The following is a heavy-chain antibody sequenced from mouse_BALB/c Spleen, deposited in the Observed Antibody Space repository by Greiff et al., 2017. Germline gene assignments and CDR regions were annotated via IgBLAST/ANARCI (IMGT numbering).Heavy chain of an antibody. Sequence: EVKLMESGGGLVKPGGSLKLSCAASGFAFSSYDMSWVRQTPEKRLEWVAYISSGGGSTYYPDTVKGRFTISRDNAKNTLYLQMSSLKSEDTAMYYCARIFFITDAMDYWGQGTSVTVAS. CDR3: ARIFFITDAMDY. CDR1: GFAFSSYD. V-gene: IGHV5-12-1*01. D-gene: IGHD1-2*01. CDR2: ISSGGGST. J-gene: IGHJ4*01.